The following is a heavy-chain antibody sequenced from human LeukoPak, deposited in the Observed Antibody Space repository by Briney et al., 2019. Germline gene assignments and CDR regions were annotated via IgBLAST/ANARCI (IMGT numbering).Heavy chain of an antibody. J-gene: IGHJ4*02. D-gene: IGHD3-22*01. CDR3: AGGYYRY. V-gene: IGHV3-9*01. CDR2: ISWNSANI. Sequence: GGSLRLSCVASGFRFDDYVMHWVRHVPGKGLEWVSGISWNSANIGYGDSVKGRFSISRDNAKKSLYLQMNNLRSDDTALYYCAGGYYRYWGQGALVTVSP. CDR1: GFRFDDYV.